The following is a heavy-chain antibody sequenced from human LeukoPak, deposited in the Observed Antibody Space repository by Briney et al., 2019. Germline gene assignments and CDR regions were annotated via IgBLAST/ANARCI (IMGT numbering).Heavy chain of an antibody. V-gene: IGHV1-46*01. J-gene: IGHJ4*02. CDR1: GYTFTSYY. Sequence: ASVKVSCKASGYTFTSYYMHWVRQAPGQGLEWMGIINPSGGSASYAQKFQGRVTMTRDTSTSAVYMELSSLRSEDTAVYYCARGAVAGTKDYWGQGTLVTVSS. CDR2: INPSGGSA. CDR3: ARGAVAGTKDY. D-gene: IGHD6-19*01.